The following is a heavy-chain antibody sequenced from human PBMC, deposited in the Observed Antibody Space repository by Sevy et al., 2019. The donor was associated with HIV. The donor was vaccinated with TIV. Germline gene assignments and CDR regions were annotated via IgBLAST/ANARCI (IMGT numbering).Heavy chain of an antibody. CDR3: ARDRYYDASGYYYYYYGMDV. V-gene: IGHV3-66*01. J-gene: IGHJ6*02. D-gene: IGHD3-22*01. CDR2: IDSGGST. CDR1: GFTVSGNY. Sequence: GGSLRLSCEASGFTVSGNYMAWARLAPGKGLEWVSLIDSGGSTYYADAVKGRFTISRDNAKNTLYLQMNPLRAEDTAVYFCARDRYYDASGYYYYYYGMDVWGQGTTVTVSS.